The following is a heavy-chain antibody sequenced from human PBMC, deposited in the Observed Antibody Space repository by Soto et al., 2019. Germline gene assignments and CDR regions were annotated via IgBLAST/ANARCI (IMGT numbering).Heavy chain of an antibody. CDR3: AISPSSSHQIHYYYGMDV. CDR1: GGSISSYY. D-gene: IGHD6-13*01. Sequence: ETLSLTCTVSGGSISSYYWGWIRQPPGKGLEWIGNIYYSGRTNYNPSLKSRVTISVDTSKNQFSLKLSSVTAADTAVYYCAISPSSSHQIHYYYGMDVWGQGTTVTVSS. CDR2: IYYSGRT. V-gene: IGHV4-59*01. J-gene: IGHJ6*02.